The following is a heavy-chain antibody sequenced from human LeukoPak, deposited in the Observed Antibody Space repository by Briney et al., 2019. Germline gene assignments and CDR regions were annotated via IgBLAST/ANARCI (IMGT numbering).Heavy chain of an antibody. Sequence: SETLSLTCTVSGGSISSYYWSWIRQPPGKGLEWIGYIYYSGSTYYNPSLKSRVTISVDTSKNQFSLKLNSVTAADTAVYYCARFGYDFWSGYDPLFDYWGQGTLVTVSS. J-gene: IGHJ4*02. V-gene: IGHV4-59*12. CDR3: ARFGYDFWSGYDPLFDY. CDR2: IYYSGST. CDR1: GGSISSYY. D-gene: IGHD3-3*01.